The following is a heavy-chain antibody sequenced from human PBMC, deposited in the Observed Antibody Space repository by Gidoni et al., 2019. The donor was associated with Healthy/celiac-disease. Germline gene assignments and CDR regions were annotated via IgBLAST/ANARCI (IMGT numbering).Heavy chain of an antibody. CDR1: GGTFSSYA. V-gene: IGHV1-69*01. CDR3: ARGRPVYDILTGYPNDAFDI. Sequence: QVQLVQSGAEVKKPGSSVKVSCKASGGTFSSYAIFGTANYAQKFQGRVTITADESTSIAYMELSSLRSEDTAVYYCARGRPVYDILTGYPNDAFDIWGQGTMVTVSS. D-gene: IGHD3-9*01. J-gene: IGHJ3*02. CDR2: FGTA.